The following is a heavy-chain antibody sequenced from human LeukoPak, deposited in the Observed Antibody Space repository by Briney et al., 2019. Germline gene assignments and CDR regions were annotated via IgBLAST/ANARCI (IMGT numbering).Heavy chain of an antibody. Sequence: GGSLRLSCAVSGFTFSSYGMHWVRQAPGKGLEWVAVIWYDGSNKYYADSVKGRFTISRDNSKNTLYLQMNSLRAEDTAVYYCAREAVSVYYDFWSGLNFDCWGQGTLVTASS. CDR1: GFTFSSYG. D-gene: IGHD3-3*01. CDR3: AREAVSVYYDFWSGLNFDC. J-gene: IGHJ4*02. V-gene: IGHV3-33*01. CDR2: IWYDGSNK.